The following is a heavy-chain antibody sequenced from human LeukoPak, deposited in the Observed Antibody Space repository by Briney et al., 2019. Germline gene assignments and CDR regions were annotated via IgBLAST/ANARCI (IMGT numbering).Heavy chain of an antibody. V-gene: IGHV1-69*05. D-gene: IGHD3-22*01. Sequence: SVKDSCKASGGTFSSYAISWVRQAPGQGLEWMGGIIPIFGTANYAQKCQGRVTMTRDMSTNTVYMELSSLRSEDTAVYYCARQGRSGSYSAFNWFDPWGQGTLVTVSS. CDR2: IIPIFGTA. CDR1: GGTFSSYA. CDR3: ARQGRSGSYSAFNWFDP. J-gene: IGHJ5*02.